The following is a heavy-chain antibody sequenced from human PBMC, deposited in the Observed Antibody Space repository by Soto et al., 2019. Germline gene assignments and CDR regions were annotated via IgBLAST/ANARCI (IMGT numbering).Heavy chain of an antibody. Sequence: VQLVESGGGLVQPGESLRLSCVASGFTFGNYWMHWVRQAPGKGLVWVSRIDADGSSANYTESMKGRFTISRDNARNTLYLQVDRLRVEDTAVYYWARSYGVAPSWGEFFNDWGQGPLVTVSS. D-gene: IGHD3-16*01. CDR1: GFTFGNYW. J-gene: IGHJ4*02. CDR2: IDADGSSA. V-gene: IGHV3-74*01. CDR3: ARSYGVAPSWGEFFND.